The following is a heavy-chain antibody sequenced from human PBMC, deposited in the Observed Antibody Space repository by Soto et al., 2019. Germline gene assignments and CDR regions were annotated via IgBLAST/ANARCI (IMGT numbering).Heavy chain of an antibody. J-gene: IGHJ4*02. CDR2: ISVDGSTT. D-gene: IGHD2-21*02. V-gene: IGHV3-74*01. CDR3: ASGVVTPFDY. Sequence: EVQLVESGGGLVQPGGSLRLSCAGSGFTFSSFWMYWVRQAPGKGLVWVSRISVDGSTTAYADSVKGRFTISRDNAKSTLYLQMHSLRADDTAVYYCASGVVTPFDYWGQGTLVTVSS. CDR1: GFTFSSFW.